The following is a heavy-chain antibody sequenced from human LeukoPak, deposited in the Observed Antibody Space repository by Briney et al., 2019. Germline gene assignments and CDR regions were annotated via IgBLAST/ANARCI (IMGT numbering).Heavy chain of an antibody. D-gene: IGHD5-18*01. Sequence: GGSLRLSCAASGFIFSSYAMSWVRQAPGKGLEWVSGITGSGGSTNYADPVRGRFTISRDNSKNTVYLQMNSLRAEDTALYYCAKDPVERSHSYGYDYWGQGTPLNVSS. CDR2: ITGSGGST. J-gene: IGHJ4*02. CDR3: AKDPVERSHSYGYDY. V-gene: IGHV3-23*01. CDR1: GFIFSSYA.